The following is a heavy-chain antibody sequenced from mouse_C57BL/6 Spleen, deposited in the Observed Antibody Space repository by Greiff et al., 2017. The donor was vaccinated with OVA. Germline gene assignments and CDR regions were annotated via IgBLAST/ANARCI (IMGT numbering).Heavy chain of an antibody. V-gene: IGHV10-1*01. CDR1: GFSFNTYA. J-gene: IGHJ3*01. CDR2: IRSKSNNYAT. CDR3: VRGDYDYDEGLAWFAY. Sequence: EVQLQESGGGLVQPKGSLKLSCAASGFSFNTYAMNWVRQAPGKGLEWVARIRSKSNNYATYYADSVKDRFTISRDDSESMLYLQMNNLKTEDTAMYYCVRGDYDYDEGLAWFAYWGQGTLVTVSA. D-gene: IGHD2-4*01.